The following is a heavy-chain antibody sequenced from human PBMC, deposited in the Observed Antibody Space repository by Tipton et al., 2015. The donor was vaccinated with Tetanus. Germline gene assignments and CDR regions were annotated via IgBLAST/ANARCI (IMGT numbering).Heavy chain of an antibody. D-gene: IGHD2-15*01. CDR2: SWYDGTDK. CDR3: AREADCSGGSCFSGDFDN. V-gene: IGHV3-33*01. Sequence: LSLTCAASGFIFSSYGIHWVRQAPGKGLEWVAVSWYDGTDKYYADSVKGRFTISRDNSKNTLYLQMNSLRAEDTAVYYCAREADCSGGSCFSGDFDNWGQGTQVAVSS. J-gene: IGHJ4*02. CDR1: GFIFSSYG.